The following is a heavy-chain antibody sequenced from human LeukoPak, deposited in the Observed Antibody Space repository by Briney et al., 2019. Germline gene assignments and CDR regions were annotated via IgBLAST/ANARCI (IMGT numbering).Heavy chain of an antibody. Sequence: PGGSLRLSCAASGFTFSTYGMHWVRQAPGKGLEWVAFILYDGSVKIFADSVKGRFTISRDNAKNTLYLQMNSLRTEDTATYYCAKDVTGPDWVSTCWGQGTVVTVSS. CDR1: GFTFSTYG. CDR2: ILYDGSVK. CDR3: AKDVTGPDWVSTC. J-gene: IGHJ4*02. D-gene: IGHD3/OR15-3a*01. V-gene: IGHV3-30*02.